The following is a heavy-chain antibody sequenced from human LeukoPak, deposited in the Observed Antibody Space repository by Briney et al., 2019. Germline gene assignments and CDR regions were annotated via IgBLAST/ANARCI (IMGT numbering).Heavy chain of an antibody. CDR3: ARVFGYYYDSSGYTSFDY. CDR2: INPNSGGT. D-gene: IGHD3-22*01. Sequence: ASVKVSCKASGYTFTGYYMHWVRQAPGQGLEWMGWINPNSGGTNYAQKFQGRVTMTRDTSISTAYMELSRLRSDDTAVYYCARVFGYYYDSSGYTSFDYWGQGTLVTASS. CDR1: GYTFTGYY. J-gene: IGHJ4*02. V-gene: IGHV1-2*02.